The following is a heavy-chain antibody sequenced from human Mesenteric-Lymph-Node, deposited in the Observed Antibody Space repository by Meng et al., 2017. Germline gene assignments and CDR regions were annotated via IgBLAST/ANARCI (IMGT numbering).Heavy chain of an antibody. Sequence: QLQLVQSGAEVRKPGASVKVSCKASGYTFTSYGISWVRQAPGQGLEWMGWISAYNGNTNYAQKLQGRVTMTTDTSTSTAYMELRSLRSDDTAVYYCAASSSSWYQNWFDPWGQGTLVTVSS. CDR1: GYTFTSYG. V-gene: IGHV1-18*01. CDR2: ISAYNGNT. J-gene: IGHJ5*02. CDR3: AASSSSWYQNWFDP. D-gene: IGHD6-13*01.